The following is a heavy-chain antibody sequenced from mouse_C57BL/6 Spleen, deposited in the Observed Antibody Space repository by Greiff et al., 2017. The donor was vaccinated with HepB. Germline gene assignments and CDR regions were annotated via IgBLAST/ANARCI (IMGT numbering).Heavy chain of an antibody. CDR3: ARGGYYGSSSSDY. Sequence: DVMLVVSGPGMVKPSQSLSLTCTVTGYSITSGYDWHWIRHFPGNKLEWMGYISYSGSTNYNPSLKSRISITHDTSKNHFFLKLNSVTTEDTATYYWARGGYYGSSSSDYWGQGTTLTVSS. CDR2: ISYSGST. V-gene: IGHV3-1*01. CDR1: GYSITSGYD. J-gene: IGHJ2*01. D-gene: IGHD1-1*01.